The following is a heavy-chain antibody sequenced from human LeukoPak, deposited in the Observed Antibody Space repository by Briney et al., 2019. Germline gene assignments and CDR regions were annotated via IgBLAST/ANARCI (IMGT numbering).Heavy chain of an antibody. CDR3: AKTSLSDASGHYYYMDV. Sequence: GGSLRLSCAASGFTLSSYNMNWVRQAPGKGLEWVSSISSSSSYIYYADSVKGRFTISRDNSQNTVSLQVNNLRTEDTALYYCAKTSLSDASGHYYYMDVWGKGTTVTVSS. V-gene: IGHV3-21*01. CDR1: GFTLSSYN. J-gene: IGHJ6*03. CDR2: ISSSSSYI. D-gene: IGHD3-3*01.